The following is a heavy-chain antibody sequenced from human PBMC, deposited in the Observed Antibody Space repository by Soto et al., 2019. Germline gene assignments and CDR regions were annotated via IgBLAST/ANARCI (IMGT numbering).Heavy chain of an antibody. CDR3: ARDGVSYFDY. Sequence: GGSLRLSCAASGFTFSDHYMDWVRQAPGKGLEWVGRTRNKSNSYTTEYAASVKGRFTISRDDSKNSLYLQMNSLKTEGTAVYYCARDGVSYFDYWGQGTLVTVSS. D-gene: IGHD2-21*01. CDR2: TRNKSNSYTT. J-gene: IGHJ4*02. V-gene: IGHV3-72*01. CDR1: GFTFSDHY.